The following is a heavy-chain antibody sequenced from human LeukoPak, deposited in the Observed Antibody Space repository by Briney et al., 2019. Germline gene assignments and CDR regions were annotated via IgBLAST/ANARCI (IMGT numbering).Heavy chain of an antibody. J-gene: IGHJ4*02. D-gene: IGHD3-10*01. V-gene: IGHV3-74*01. CDR3: TTDTFGELEIFDY. CDR2: INSDGSST. Sequence: GGSLRLSCAASGFTFSSYWMHWVRQAPGKGLVWVSRINSDGSSTSYADSVKGRFTISRDNAKNTLYLQMNSLRAEDTAVYYCTTDTFGELEIFDYWGQGTLVTVSS. CDR1: GFTFSSYW.